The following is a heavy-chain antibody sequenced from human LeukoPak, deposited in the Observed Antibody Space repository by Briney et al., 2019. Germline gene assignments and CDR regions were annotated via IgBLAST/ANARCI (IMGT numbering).Heavy chain of an antibody. J-gene: IGHJ4*02. CDR1: GGSFSGYY. D-gene: IGHD2-2*01. V-gene: IGHV4-34*01. CDR2: INHSVSS. CDR3: ARWEIEYCSSTSCYREEIDY. Sequence: SETLSLTCAVYGGSFSGYYWSWIRQPPGKGLEWIGEINHSVSSNYNPSLKSRVTISVDTSKNQFSLKLSSVTAADTAVYYCARWEIEYCSSTSCYREEIDYWGQGTLVTVSS.